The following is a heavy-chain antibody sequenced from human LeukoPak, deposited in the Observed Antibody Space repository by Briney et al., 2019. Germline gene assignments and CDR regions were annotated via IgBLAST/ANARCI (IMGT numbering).Heavy chain of an antibody. CDR2: IYYSGST. V-gene: IGHV4-59*11. D-gene: IGHD2-2*01. CDR3: ARGAGYCSSTSCPEYNWFDP. CDR1: GGSISSHY. Sequence: SETLSLTCTVSGGSISSHYWSWIRQPPGKGQEWIGYIYYSGSTNYNPSLKSRVTISVDTSKNQFSLKLSSVTAADTAVYYCARGAGYCSSTSCPEYNWFDPWGQGTLVTVSS. J-gene: IGHJ5*02.